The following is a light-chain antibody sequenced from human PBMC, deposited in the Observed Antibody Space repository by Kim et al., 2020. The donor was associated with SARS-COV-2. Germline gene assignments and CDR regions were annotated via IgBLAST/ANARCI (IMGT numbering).Light chain of an antibody. CDR1: QRVSSD. CDR2: GAS. J-gene: IGKJ4*01. Sequence: EIVMTQSPATLSMSPGERVTLSCRAGQRVSSDVAWYQQRPGQPPRLLIYGASTRAAGVPARFSGGGSGTEFTFTISSLQSEDFAVYYCQQYNDWPPAFGGGTKVDIK. CDR3: QQYNDWPPA. V-gene: IGKV3-15*01.